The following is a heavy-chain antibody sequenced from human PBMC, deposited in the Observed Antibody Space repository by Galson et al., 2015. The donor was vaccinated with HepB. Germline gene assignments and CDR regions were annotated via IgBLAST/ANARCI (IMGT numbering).Heavy chain of an antibody. J-gene: IGHJ4*02. D-gene: IGHD6-19*01. CDR2: IYYSGST. V-gene: IGHV4-39*01. Sequence: ETLSLTCTVSGGSISSSSHYWGWIRQPPGKGLEWIGSIYYSGSTYYNPSLKSRVTISVDTSKNQFSLKLSSVTAADTAVYYCAGTAPAAYSSGWYLPLNPHYFDYWGQGTLVTVSS. CDR1: GGSISSSSHY. CDR3: AGTAPAAYSSGWYLPLNPHYFDY.